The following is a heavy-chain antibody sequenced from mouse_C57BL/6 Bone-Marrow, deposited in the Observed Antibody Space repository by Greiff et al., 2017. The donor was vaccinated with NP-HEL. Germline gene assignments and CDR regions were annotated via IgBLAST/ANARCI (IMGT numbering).Heavy chain of an antibody. D-gene: IGHD1-1*01. CDR2: INPNYGTT. CDR1: GYSFTDYN. Sequence: VHVKQSGPELVKPGASVKISCKASGYSFTDYNMNWVKQSNGKSLEWIGVINPNYGTTSYNQKFKGKATLTVDQSSSTAYMQLNSLTSEDSAVYYCAREIGGSSSHWYFDVWGTGTTVTVSS. J-gene: IGHJ1*03. V-gene: IGHV1-39*01. CDR3: AREIGGSSSHWYFDV.